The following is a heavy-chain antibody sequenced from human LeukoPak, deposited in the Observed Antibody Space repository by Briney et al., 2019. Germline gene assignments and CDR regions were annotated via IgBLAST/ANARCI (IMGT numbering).Heavy chain of an antibody. V-gene: IGHV3-43*01. Sequence: GGSLRLSCAASGFTFDDYIMHWVRQAPGKGLEWVSLITWNGDSTYYADSVEGRFTISRDNSKNSLYLQMNSLRTEDTALYYCAKDKWLRGYYYYYMDVWGKGTTVTVSS. D-gene: IGHD5-12*01. CDR1: GFTFDDYI. J-gene: IGHJ6*03. CDR2: ITWNGDST. CDR3: AKDKWLRGYYYYYMDV.